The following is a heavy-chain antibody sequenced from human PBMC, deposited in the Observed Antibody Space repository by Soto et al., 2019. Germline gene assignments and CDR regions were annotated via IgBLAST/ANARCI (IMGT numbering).Heavy chain of an antibody. Sequence: ASVKVSCKASGYTFIGYYMHWVRQAPGQGLEWMGWVNPNSGDTNYAQKFQGRVTMTRDTSISTAYTELSRLRFDDTAVYYCARARTNYYNTSDYDFWGQGTLVTVSS. D-gene: IGHD3-22*01. CDR1: GYTFIGYY. J-gene: IGHJ4*02. CDR2: VNPNSGDT. V-gene: IGHV1-2*02. CDR3: ARARTNYYNTSDYDF.